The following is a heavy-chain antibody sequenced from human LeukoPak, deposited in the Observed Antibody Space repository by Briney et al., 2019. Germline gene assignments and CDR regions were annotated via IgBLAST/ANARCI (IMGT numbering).Heavy chain of an antibody. CDR1: GFTFSSYG. J-gene: IGHJ6*02. D-gene: IGHD6-13*01. CDR3: ARGQPPSYYDMDV. CDR2: IWSDGSSK. Sequence: GGSLRLSCAASGFTFSSYGMQWVRQAPGKGLEWVAVIWSDGSSKHYADSVKGRFTISRDNSKNTLYLQMSSLRAEDTALYYCARGQPPSYYDMDVWGQGTTVTVSS. V-gene: IGHV3-33*01.